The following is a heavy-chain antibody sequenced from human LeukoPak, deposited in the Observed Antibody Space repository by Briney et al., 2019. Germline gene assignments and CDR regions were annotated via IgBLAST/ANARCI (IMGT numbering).Heavy chain of an antibody. D-gene: IGHD3-9*01. CDR3: ATGPWYDILTPHDY. J-gene: IGHJ4*02. CDR1: GFTFSSYA. Sequence: GGSLRLSCAASGFTFSSYAMHWVRQAPGKGLEWVAVISYDGSNKYYADSVKGRFTISRDNSKNTLYLQMNSPRAEDTAVYYCATGPWYDILTPHDYWGQGTLVTVSS. V-gene: IGHV3-30*04. CDR2: ISYDGSNK.